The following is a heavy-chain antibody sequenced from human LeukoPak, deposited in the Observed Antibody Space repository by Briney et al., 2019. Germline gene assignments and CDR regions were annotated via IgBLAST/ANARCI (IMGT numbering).Heavy chain of an antibody. V-gene: IGHV1-18*01. Sequence: ASVKVSCKASGYTFTSYAISWVRQAPGQGLEWMGWISAYNGKTNYAQKLQGRVTMTTETSTSTAYVELRSLRSDDTAVYYCGRGGRYSSSWYGPFSRDEYFDYWGQGTLVTVAS. CDR1: GYTFTSYA. J-gene: IGHJ4*02. CDR3: GRGGRYSSSWYGPFSRDEYFDY. D-gene: IGHD6-13*01. CDR2: ISAYNGKT.